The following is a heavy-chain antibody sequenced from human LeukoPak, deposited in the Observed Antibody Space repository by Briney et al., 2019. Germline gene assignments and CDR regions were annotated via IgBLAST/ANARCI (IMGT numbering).Heavy chain of an antibody. Sequence: SETLSLTCAVYGGSLSGYYWSWIRQPPGKGLEWIGEINHSGSTNYNPSLKSRVTISVDTSKNQFSLKLSSVTAADTAVYYCARGVVVVAVWFDPWGQGTLVTVSS. D-gene: IGHD2-15*01. V-gene: IGHV4-34*01. CDR2: INHSGST. J-gene: IGHJ5*02. CDR3: ARGVVVVAVWFDP. CDR1: GGSLSGYY.